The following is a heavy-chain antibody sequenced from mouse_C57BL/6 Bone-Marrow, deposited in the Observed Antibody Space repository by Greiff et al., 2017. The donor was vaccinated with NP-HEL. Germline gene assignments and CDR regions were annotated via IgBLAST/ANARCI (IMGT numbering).Heavy chain of an antibody. CDR2: ISDGGSYT. Sequence: EVKVEESGGGLVKPGGSLKLSCAASGFTFSSYAMSWVRQTPEKRLEWVATISDGGSYTYYPDNVKGRFTISRDNAKNNLYLQMSHLKSEDTAMYYCASLLWSFAYWGQGTLVTVSA. CDR1: GFTFSSYA. CDR3: ASLLWSFAY. V-gene: IGHV5-4*03. D-gene: IGHD2-1*01. J-gene: IGHJ3*01.